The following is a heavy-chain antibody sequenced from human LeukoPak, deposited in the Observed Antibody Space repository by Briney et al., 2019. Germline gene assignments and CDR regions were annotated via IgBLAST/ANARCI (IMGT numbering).Heavy chain of an antibody. V-gene: IGHV1-8*01. Sequence: ASVKVSCKASGYTFTSYDINWVRQATGQGLEWMGWMNPNSGNTGYAQKFQGRVTMTRNTSISTAYMELSSLRSEDTAVYYCARVDPYVGATDYWGQGTLVTVSS. D-gene: IGHD1-26*01. CDR2: MNPNSGNT. J-gene: IGHJ4*02. CDR1: GYTFTSYD. CDR3: ARVDPYVGATDY.